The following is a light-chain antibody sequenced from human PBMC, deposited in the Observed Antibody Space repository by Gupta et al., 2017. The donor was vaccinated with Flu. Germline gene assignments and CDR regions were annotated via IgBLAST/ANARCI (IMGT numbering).Light chain of an antibody. V-gene: IGLV2-14*01. Sequence: SSDIGAYNYVSWYQRHPGKAPKLLIYGVSSRPSGISNRFSGSKPDNTASLTISGVQPEDEADYFCSSSSGSTTPWVFGGGTKLTVL. J-gene: IGLJ3*02. CDR1: SSDIGAYNY. CDR3: SSSSGSTTPWV. CDR2: GVS.